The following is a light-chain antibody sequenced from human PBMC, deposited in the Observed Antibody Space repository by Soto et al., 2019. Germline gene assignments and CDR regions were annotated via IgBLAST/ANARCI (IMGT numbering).Light chain of an antibody. CDR3: SSYAGSNIYV. Sequence: QSALPQPPSASGSPGQSVTISCTGTSSDVGGYNFVSWYQHHPGKAPKVIIYEVSKRPSGVPNRFSGSKSGNTASLTVSGLQAEDEADYYCSSYAGSNIYVFGTGTKVTVL. CDR2: EVS. CDR1: SSDVGGYNF. J-gene: IGLJ1*01. V-gene: IGLV2-8*01.